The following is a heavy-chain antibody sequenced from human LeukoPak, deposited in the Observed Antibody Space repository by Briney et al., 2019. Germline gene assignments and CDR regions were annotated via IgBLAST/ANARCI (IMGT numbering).Heavy chain of an antibody. CDR2: INWNVGST. Sequence: GGSLRLSCAASGFTFDDYGMSWVRQAPGKGLEWVSGINWNVGSTGYADSVKGRFTISRDNTKNSLYLQMNSLRAEDTALYYCARGSELVDGYFDYWGQGTLVAVSS. V-gene: IGHV3-20*04. D-gene: IGHD1-26*01. CDR3: ARGSELVDGYFDY. CDR1: GFTFDDYG. J-gene: IGHJ4*02.